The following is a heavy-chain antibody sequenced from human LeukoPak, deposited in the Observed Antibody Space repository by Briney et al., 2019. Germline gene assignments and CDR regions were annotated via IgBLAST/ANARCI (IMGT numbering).Heavy chain of an antibody. D-gene: IGHD3-10*01. CDR3: ARLQVRGAMTGGFDY. V-gene: IGHV5-51*01. CDR1: GYSFTSYW. J-gene: IGHJ4*02. CDR2: IYPGDSDT. Sequence: GESLKISCKGSGYSFTSYWIGWVRQMPGKGLEWMGIIYPGDSDTRYSPSFQGQVTISADKSISTAYLQWSSLKASDTAMYYCARLQVRGAMTGGFDYWGQGTLVTVSS.